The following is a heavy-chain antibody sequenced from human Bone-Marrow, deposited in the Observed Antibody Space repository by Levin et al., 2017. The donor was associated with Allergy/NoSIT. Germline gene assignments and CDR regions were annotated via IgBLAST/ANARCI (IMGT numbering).Heavy chain of an antibody. Sequence: GESLKISCAASGFTFSGYWMHWVRQDPGKGLVWVSRINSDGRTTDYADSVKGRFIISRDNAKNTVYLQMNSLRVEDTAVYYCVRGWLLAVDTFDIWGQGTMVTVSS. CDR2: INSDGRTT. D-gene: IGHD3-22*01. J-gene: IGHJ3*02. V-gene: IGHV3-74*01. CDR3: VRGWLLAVDTFDI. CDR1: GFTFSGYW.